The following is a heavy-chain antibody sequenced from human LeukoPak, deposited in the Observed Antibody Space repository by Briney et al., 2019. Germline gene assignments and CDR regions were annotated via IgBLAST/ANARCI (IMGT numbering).Heavy chain of an antibody. CDR2: ISWNSGSI. D-gene: IGHD6-19*01. J-gene: IGHJ3*02. CDR3: AKDLGSSGPPLGGAFDI. CDR1: GFTFDDYA. Sequence: GGSLRLSCAASGFTFDDYAMHWVRQAPGKGLEWVSGISWNSGSIGYADSVKGRFTISRDNAKNSLYLQMNSLRAEDMALYYCAKDLGSSGPPLGGAFDIWGQGTMVTVSS. V-gene: IGHV3-9*03.